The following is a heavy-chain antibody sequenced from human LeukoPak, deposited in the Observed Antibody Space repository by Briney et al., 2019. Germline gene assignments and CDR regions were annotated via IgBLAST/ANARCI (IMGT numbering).Heavy chain of an antibody. J-gene: IGHJ3*02. CDR3: ARDEADDGDAFDI. CDR1: GYTFTNYA. V-gene: IGHV7-4-1*02. CDR2: INTHTGNP. Sequence: ASVKVSCKASGYTFTNYALNWVRQAPGQGLEWMGWINTHTGNPAYAQGFTGRFVFSLDTSVNTAYLQISGLEAEDTALYYYARDEADDGDAFDIWGQGTMVTVSS. D-gene: IGHD1-1*01.